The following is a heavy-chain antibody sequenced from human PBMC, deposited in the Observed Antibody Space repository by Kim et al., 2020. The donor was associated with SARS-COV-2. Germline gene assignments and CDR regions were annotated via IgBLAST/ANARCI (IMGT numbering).Heavy chain of an antibody. D-gene: IGHD6-13*01. V-gene: IGHV6-1*01. CDR3: ARVIIAAVRRGAWFDP. Sequence: SQTLSLTCAISGDSVSSNSAAWNCIRQSPSRGLEWLGRTYYRSKWYNDYAVSVKSRITINPDTTKNQFSLQLNSVTPEDTAVYYCARVIIAAVRRGAWFDPWGQGTLVTVSS. CDR1: GDSVSSNSAA. J-gene: IGHJ5*02. CDR2: TYYRSKWYN.